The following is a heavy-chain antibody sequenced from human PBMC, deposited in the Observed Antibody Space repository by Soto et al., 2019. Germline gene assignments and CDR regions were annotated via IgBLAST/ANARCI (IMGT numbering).Heavy chain of an antibody. CDR1: GGTFSSCA. CDR3: ARFGGHIGNFDY. CDR2: IIPIFGTA. Sequence: ASVKVSCKASGGTFSSCAISWVRQAPGQGLEWMGGIIPIFGTANYAQKFQGRVTITADKSTSTAYMELSSLRSEDTAVYYCARFGGHIGNFDYWGQGTLVTVSS. D-gene: IGHD2-15*01. J-gene: IGHJ4*02. V-gene: IGHV1-69*06.